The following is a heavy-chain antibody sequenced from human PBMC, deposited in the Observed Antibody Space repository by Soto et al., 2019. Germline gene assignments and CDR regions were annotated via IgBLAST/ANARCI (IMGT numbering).Heavy chain of an antibody. V-gene: IGHV1-69*13. Sequence: GASVKVSCKASGGTFSSYAISWVRQAPGQGLEWMGGIIPIFGTANYAQKFQGRVTITADESTSTAYMELSSLRSEDTAVYYCARDGDYYGSGSYTWFDPWGQGTLVTVSS. D-gene: IGHD3-10*01. CDR1: GGTFSSYA. CDR3: ARDGDYYGSGSYTWFDP. CDR2: IIPIFGTA. J-gene: IGHJ5*02.